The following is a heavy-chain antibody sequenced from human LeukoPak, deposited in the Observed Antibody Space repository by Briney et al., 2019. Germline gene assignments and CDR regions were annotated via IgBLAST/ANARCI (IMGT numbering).Heavy chain of an antibody. CDR3: ARGLSEAVESDY. CDR1: GGSFSGYY. V-gene: IGHV4-34*01. J-gene: IGHJ4*02. CDR2: INHSGST. Sequence: SETLSLTCAVYGGSFSGYYWSWIRQPPGKGLEWIGEINHSGSTNYNPSLKSRVTISVDTSKNQFSLKLSSVTAADTAVYYCARGLSEAVESDYWGQGTLVTVSS. D-gene: IGHD6-19*01.